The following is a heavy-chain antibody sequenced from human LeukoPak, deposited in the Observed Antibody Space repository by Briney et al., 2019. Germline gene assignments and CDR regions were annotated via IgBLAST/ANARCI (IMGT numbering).Heavy chain of an antibody. CDR3: ARESTAGYNSSWYGFRN. D-gene: IGHD6-13*01. CDR1: GFTFSGYW. V-gene: IGHV3-7*01. Sequence: GGSLRLSCAASGFTFSGYWMSWVRRAPGKGLEWVANINQDGSEKYYVDSVKGRFAISRDNAKNSLFLQMGSLRVEDTAVYYCARESTAGYNSSWYGFRNWGQGTLVSVSS. J-gene: IGHJ1*01. CDR2: INQDGSEK.